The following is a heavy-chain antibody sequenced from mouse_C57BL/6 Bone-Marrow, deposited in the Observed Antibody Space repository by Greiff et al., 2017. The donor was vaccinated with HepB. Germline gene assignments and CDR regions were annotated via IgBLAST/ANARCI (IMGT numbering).Heavy chain of an antibody. J-gene: IGHJ3*01. CDR1: GYTFTEYT. Sequence: VKLQQSGAELVKPGASVKLSCKASGYTFTEYTIHWVKQRSGQGLEWIGWFYPGSGSIKYNEKFKDKATLTADKSSSTVYMELSRLTSEDSAVYFCARHEEAYGNYPSWFAYWGQGTLVTVSA. CDR3: ARHEEAYGNYPSWFAY. D-gene: IGHD2-1*01. V-gene: IGHV1-62-2*01. CDR2: FYPGSGSI.